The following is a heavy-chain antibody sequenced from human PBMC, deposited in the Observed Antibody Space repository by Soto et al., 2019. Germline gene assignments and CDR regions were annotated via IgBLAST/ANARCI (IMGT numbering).Heavy chain of an antibody. CDR3: ARADGTGWYGS. CDR2: ISTYNGDT. J-gene: IGHJ5*02. D-gene: IGHD6-19*01. CDR1: GYIFTNFG. Sequence: QVQLVQSGAEVKKPGASVKVSCKASGYIFTNFGISWVRQAPGQGLEWMGWISTYNGDTKYAQMLQARVTMTTDTSTSTAYMELRSLISDDTAMYYCARADGTGWYGSWGQGTLVTVSS. V-gene: IGHV1-18*04.